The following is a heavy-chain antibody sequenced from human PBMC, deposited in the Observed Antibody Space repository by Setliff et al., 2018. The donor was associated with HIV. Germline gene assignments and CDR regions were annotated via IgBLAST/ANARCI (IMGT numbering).Heavy chain of an antibody. D-gene: IGHD2-2*02. V-gene: IGHV4-34*01. CDR1: GGSISSYY. J-gene: IGHJ4*02. CDR3: ARDKRYRFPFDS. Sequence: SETLSLTCAVSGGSISSYYWSWIRQSPEMGLEWIAEISHTGSTKYNPSLGSRVTISLATSKNQFSLSLRSLSAADTAVYYCARDKRYRFPFDSWGQGTLVTVSS. CDR2: ISHTGST.